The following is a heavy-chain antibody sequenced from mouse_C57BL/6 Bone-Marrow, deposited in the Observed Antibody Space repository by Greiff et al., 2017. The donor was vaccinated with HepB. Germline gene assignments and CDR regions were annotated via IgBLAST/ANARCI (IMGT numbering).Heavy chain of an antibody. Sequence: VQLQQSGPGLVQPSQCLSITCTVSGFSFTSYGIHWVRQPPGKGLEWLGVIWSGGSTDYNAAFISRLSISTDNSKSQVFFKMNSLQADDTAIYYCAKSPPLGWSGHWFAYWGQGTRVTVSA. J-gene: IGHJ3*01. CDR3: AKSPPLGWSGHWFAY. V-gene: IGHV2-4*01. CDR2: IWSGGST. CDR1: GFSFTSYG. D-gene: IGHD2-3*01.